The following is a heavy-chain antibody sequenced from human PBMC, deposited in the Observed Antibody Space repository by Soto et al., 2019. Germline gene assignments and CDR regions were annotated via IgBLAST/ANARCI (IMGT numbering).Heavy chain of an antibody. V-gene: IGHV1-69*01. CDR1: GGTFSSYA. D-gene: IGHD1-26*01. J-gene: IGHJ6*02. Sequence: QVQLVQSGAEVKKPGSSVKVSCKASGGTFSSYAISWVRQAPGQGLEWMGGSIPIFGTANYAQKFQGRVTITADESTSTAYMELSSLRSEDTAVYYCARGGVGATNYYYYGMDVWGQGTTVTVSS. CDR2: SIPIFGTA. CDR3: ARGGVGATNYYYYGMDV.